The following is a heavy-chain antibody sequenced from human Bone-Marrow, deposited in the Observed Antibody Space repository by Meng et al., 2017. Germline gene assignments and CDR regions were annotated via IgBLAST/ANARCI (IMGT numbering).Heavy chain of an antibody. CDR3: ARVNQRVRSEAFDI. J-gene: IGHJ3*02. CDR1: GGTFSSYT. Sequence: SVKVSCKASGGTFSSYTISWVRQAPGQGLEWMGRIIPISGIANYAQKFQGRVTITADTSTSTAYMELSSLRSEDTAVYYCARVNQRVRSEAFDIWGQGTMVTVSS. V-gene: IGHV1-69*02. CDR2: IIPISGIA. D-gene: IGHD6-25*01.